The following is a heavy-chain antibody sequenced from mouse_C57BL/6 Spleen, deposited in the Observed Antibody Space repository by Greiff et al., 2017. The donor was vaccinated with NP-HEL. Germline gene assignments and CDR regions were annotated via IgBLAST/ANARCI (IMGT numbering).Heavy chain of an antibody. CDR2: IYPGDGDT. Sequence: QVQLQQSGPELVKPGASVKISCKASGYAFSSSWMNWVKQRPGKGLEWIGRIYPGDGDTNYNGKFKGKATLTADKSSSTAYMQLSSLTSEDSAVYFCARGDYDGEFAYWGQGTLVTVSA. D-gene: IGHD2-4*01. CDR3: ARGDYDGEFAY. V-gene: IGHV1-82*01. J-gene: IGHJ3*01. CDR1: GYAFSSSW.